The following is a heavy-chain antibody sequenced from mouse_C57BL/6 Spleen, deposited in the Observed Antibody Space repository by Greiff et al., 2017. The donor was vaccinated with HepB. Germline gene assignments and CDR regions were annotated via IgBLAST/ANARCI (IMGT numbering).Heavy chain of an antibody. CDR3: ARSYYGNYGGFYFDY. V-gene: IGHV1-22*01. J-gene: IGHJ2*01. Sequence: VQLQQSGPELVKPGASVKMSCKASGYTFTDYNMHWVKQSHGKSLEWIGYINPNNGGTSYNQKFKGKATLTVNKSSSTAYMELRSLTSEDSAVYYCARSYYGNYGGFYFDYWGQGTTLTVSS. CDR2: INPNNGGT. D-gene: IGHD2-10*01. CDR1: GYTFTDYN.